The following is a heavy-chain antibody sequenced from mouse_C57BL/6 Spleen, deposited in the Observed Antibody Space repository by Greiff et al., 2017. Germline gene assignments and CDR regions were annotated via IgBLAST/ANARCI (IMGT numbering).Heavy chain of an antibody. J-gene: IGHJ4*01. Sequence: EVMLVESGGGLVQPGGSMKLSCVASGFTFSNYWMNWVRQSPETGLEWVAQIRLKSDNYATHYAESVKGRFTISSDDSKSSVYLQMNNLRAEDTGIYYCTANSYAMDYWGQGTSVTVSS. CDR3: TANSYAMDY. V-gene: IGHV6-3*01. CDR1: GFTFSNYW. D-gene: IGHD4-1*01. CDR2: IRLKSDNYAT.